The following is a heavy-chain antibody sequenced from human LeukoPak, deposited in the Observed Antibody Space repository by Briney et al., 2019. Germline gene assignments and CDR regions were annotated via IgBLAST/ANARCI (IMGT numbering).Heavy chain of an antibody. CDR1: GFTFSDYD. CDR2: IGTAGDT. D-gene: IGHD1-1*01. J-gene: IGHJ4*02. CDR3: ARVSKERVGGVYYFDY. V-gene: IGHV3-13*01. Sequence: GGSLRLSCAASGFTFSDYDMHWVRQATGKGLEWVSSIGTAGDTYYTLSVKGRFTISRENAKNSLYLQMNSLRAGDTAVYYCARVSKERVGGVYYFDYWGQGTLVTVSS.